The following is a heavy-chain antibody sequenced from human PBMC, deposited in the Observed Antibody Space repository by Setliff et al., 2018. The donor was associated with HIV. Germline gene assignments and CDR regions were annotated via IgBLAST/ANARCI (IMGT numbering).Heavy chain of an antibody. J-gene: IGHJ3*02. V-gene: IGHV4-31*03. CDR1: GGSISSGGYY. Sequence: LSLTCTVSGGSISSGGYYWSWIRQHPGKGLEWIGYIYYSGSTYYNPSLKSRVTISVDTSKNQFSLKVNSVTAADTAVYYCATRGASSSWYFGDAFHIWGHGTLVTVSS. D-gene: IGHD6-13*01. CDR2: IYYSGST. CDR3: ATRGASSSWYFGDAFHI.